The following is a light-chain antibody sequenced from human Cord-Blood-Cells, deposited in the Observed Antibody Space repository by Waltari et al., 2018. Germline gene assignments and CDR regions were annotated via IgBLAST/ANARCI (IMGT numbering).Light chain of an antibody. CDR3: QQSYSTPYT. V-gene: IGKV1-39*01. Sequence: DIQMTQSPSSLSASVGDRVPITCRASQSISSYLNWYQQKPGKAPKLLIYAASSLQSGVPSRFSGSGSGTDFTLTISSLQPEDFATYYCQQSYSTPYTFGQWTKLEIK. J-gene: IGKJ2*01. CDR1: QSISSY. CDR2: AAS.